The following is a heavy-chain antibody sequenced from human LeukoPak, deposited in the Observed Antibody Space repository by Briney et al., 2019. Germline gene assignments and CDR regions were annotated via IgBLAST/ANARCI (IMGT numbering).Heavy chain of an antibody. Sequence: PSETLSLTCAVYGGSFSGYYWSWIRQPPGKGLEWIGEINHSGSTNYNPSLKSRVTISVDTSKNQFSLKLSSVTAADTAVYYCARKNYDSSGYYEYYFDYWGQGTLVTVSS. CDR1: GGSFSGYY. CDR2: INHSGST. D-gene: IGHD3-22*01. CDR3: ARKNYDSSGYYEYYFDY. J-gene: IGHJ4*02. V-gene: IGHV4-34*01.